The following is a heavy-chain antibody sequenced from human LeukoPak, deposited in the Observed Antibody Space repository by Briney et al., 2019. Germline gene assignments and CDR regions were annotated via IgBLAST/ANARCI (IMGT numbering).Heavy chain of an antibody. D-gene: IGHD6-13*01. V-gene: IGHV3-30*02. J-gene: IGHJ5*02. CDR1: GFTFSSYG. CDR2: IRYDGSNK. CDR3: AREGSSSWPLA. Sequence: GGSLRLSCAASGFTFSSYGMSWVRQAPGKGLEWVAFIRYDGSNKYYSDSVKGRFIISRDNAKNSLYLQMNSLRAEDTAVYYCAREGSSSWPLAWGQGTLVTVSS.